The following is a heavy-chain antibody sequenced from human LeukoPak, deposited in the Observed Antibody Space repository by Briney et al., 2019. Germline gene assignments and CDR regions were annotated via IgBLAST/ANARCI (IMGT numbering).Heavy chain of an antibody. CDR2: IYYSGST. J-gene: IGHJ6*02. CDR1: GGSISSYY. CDR3: ARDRHLYGMDV. V-gene: IGHV4-59*01. Sequence: SETLSLTCTVSGGSISSYYWSWIRQPPGKGLEWIGYIYYSGSTNYNPSLKSRVTISVDTSKNQFSLKLSSVTAADTAVYYCARDRHLYGMDVWGQGTTVTVSS.